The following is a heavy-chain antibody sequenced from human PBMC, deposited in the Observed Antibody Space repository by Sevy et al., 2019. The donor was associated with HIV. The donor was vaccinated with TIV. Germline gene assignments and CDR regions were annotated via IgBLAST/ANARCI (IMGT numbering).Heavy chain of an antibody. D-gene: IGHD2-8*01. CDR2: FSFGCGQK. CDR3: AREGCTRPHDF. Sequence: GGSLTLSCVSSGFPFNKYSMGWVRQAPGKGLERVSTFSFGCGQKNYADSVKGRFTISRDDSKNTLYLQMNSLSAEDTAEYYCAREGCTRPHDFWGQGTLVTVPS. J-gene: IGHJ4*02. CDR1: GFPFNKYS. V-gene: IGHV3-23*01.